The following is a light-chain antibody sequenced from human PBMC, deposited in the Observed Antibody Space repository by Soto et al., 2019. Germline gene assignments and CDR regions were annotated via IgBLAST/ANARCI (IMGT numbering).Light chain of an antibody. CDR2: DTS. CDR1: QSVSRY. Sequence: EIGLTQSPATLSLSPGERATLSCRASQSVSRYLAWYQQKPGQAPRLLIHDTSTRATGVPDTFSGSGSGTELTLTISSLEPEDFAMYYCQQRFSWPPTFGGGTHVDIK. J-gene: IGKJ4*01. V-gene: IGKV3-11*01. CDR3: QQRFSWPPT.